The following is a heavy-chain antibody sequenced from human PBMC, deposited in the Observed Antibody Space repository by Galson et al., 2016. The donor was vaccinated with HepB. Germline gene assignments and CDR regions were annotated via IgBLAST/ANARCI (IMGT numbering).Heavy chain of an antibody. CDR3: ASLLVTATPDY. CDR2: ISFDGGKI. J-gene: IGHJ4*02. V-gene: IGHV3-30-3*01. Sequence: SLRLSCAASGFTFVTYAMYWVRQAPGKGLEWVALISFDGGKITYAESVKGRFTISRDSSKNALYLQMNSLGAEDTAVYYCASLLVTATPDYWGQGTLVTVSS. CDR1: GFTFVTYA. D-gene: IGHD2-15*01.